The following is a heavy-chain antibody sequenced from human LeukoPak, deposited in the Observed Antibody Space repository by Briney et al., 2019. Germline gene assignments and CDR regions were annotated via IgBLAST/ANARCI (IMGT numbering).Heavy chain of an antibody. Sequence: PSETLSLTCTVSGGSISSGGYYWSWIRQHPGKGLEWIGYIYYSGSTYYNPSLKSRVTISVDTSKNQFSLKLSSVTAADTAVYYCARNPMTMVNTEGAFDYWGQGTLVTVSS. CDR3: ARNPMTMVNTEGAFDY. J-gene: IGHJ4*02. CDR1: GGSISSGGYY. V-gene: IGHV4-31*03. D-gene: IGHD4/OR15-4a*01. CDR2: IYYSGST.